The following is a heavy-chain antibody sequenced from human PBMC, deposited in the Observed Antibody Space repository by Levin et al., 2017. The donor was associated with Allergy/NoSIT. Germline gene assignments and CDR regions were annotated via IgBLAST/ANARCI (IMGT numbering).Heavy chain of an antibody. CDR1: GFSFNDFA. J-gene: IGHJ5*02. Sequence: GGSLRLSCAASGFSFNDFAMHWVRQASGKGLEWVGHIRIKANSYATAYAASVKGRFTISRDDSKNTAYLQMNSMKTEDTAVYYCTHHYDILTVWGFGPWGQGTVVTVSS. CDR3: THHYDILTVWGFGP. CDR2: IRIKANSYAT. D-gene: IGHD3-9*01. V-gene: IGHV3-73*01.